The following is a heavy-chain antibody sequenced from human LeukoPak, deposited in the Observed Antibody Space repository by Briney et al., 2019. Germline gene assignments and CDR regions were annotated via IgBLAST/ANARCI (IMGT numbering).Heavy chain of an antibody. D-gene: IGHD6-19*01. V-gene: IGHV4-39*01. CDR2: IYYDERT. Sequence: SETLSLTYSVSGASISNTPYYWGWIRQPPGKGLERIGSIYYDERTYYNPSLKSRVTISVDTSKIQFSLRLSSVTAADTAVYYCVRHHTRGLAVALIDCWGQGTLITVSS. CDR1: GASISNTPYY. J-gene: IGHJ4*02. CDR3: VRHHTRGLAVALIDC.